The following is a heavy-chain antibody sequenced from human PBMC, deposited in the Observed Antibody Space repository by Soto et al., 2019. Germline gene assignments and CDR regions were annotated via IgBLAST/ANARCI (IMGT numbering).Heavy chain of an antibody. CDR1: GGSISSGGYY. Sequence: QVQLQESGPGLVKPSQTLSLTCTVSGGSISSGGYYWSWIRQHPGKGLEWIGYIYYSGSTYYNPSLKSRVTISVDTSKNQFSLKLSSVTAADTAVYYCARDGGQFEARNRIDYWGQGTLVTVSS. V-gene: IGHV4-31*03. D-gene: IGHD3-16*01. CDR3: ARDGGQFEARNRIDY. CDR2: IYYSGST. J-gene: IGHJ4*02.